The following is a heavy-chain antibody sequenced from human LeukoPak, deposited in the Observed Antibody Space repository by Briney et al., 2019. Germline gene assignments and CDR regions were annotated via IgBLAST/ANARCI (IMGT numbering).Heavy chain of an antibody. Sequence: GGSLRLSCIASGFTFSSYAMNWVRQAPGKGLEWVSIISGSGDSTYYADSVKGRFTISRDNSKNTLYLQMNSLRAEDTAVYYCAKIPQVAIFGVPNFDHWGQGTLVTVSS. CDR3: AKIPQVAIFGVPNFDH. CDR2: ISGSGDST. J-gene: IGHJ4*02. CDR1: GFTFSSYA. V-gene: IGHV3-23*01. D-gene: IGHD3-3*01.